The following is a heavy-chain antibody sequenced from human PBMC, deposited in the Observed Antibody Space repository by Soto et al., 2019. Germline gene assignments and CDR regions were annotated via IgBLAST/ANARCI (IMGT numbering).Heavy chain of an antibody. CDR2: ISRTGTTI. CDR1: GFTFSDHY. V-gene: IGHV3-11*01. CDR3: GRDPELWDENVATRPSTYYYGMDV. Sequence: QMQLVESGGGLVEPGGSLRLSCAASGFTFSDHYMSWIRQAPGKELEWVSYISRTGTTIYYADSVRGRFTISRDNSKNSLYLQMDSLRAEDTAMYYCGRDPELWDENVATRPSTYYYGMDVWGQGTTVTVSS. D-gene: IGHD3-16*01. J-gene: IGHJ6*02.